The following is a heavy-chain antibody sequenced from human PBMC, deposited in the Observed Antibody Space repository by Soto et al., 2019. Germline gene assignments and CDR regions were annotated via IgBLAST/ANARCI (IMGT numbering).Heavy chain of an antibody. Sequence: QLQLQESGPGLVKPSETLSLACTVSGGSISSNSYYWDWIRQPPGKGLEWIGSMYYSGATYHNPSLQSRVTLSEDTSKNQFSLPLSSVTAADTAVYYCARHAAYDSVWGKSDGSDYWGQGTLVTVSS. CDR3: ARHAAYDSVWGKSDGSDY. J-gene: IGHJ4*02. CDR2: MYYSGAT. D-gene: IGHD3-16*01. V-gene: IGHV4-39*01. CDR1: GGSISSNSYY.